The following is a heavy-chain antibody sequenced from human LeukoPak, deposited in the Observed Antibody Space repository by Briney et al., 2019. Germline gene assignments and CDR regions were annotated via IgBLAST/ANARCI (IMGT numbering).Heavy chain of an antibody. CDR3: AGGYYGSGGDPPFDY. CDR2: INHSGST. D-gene: IGHD3-10*01. Sequence: SETLSLTCAVYGGSFSGYYWSWIRQPPGKGLEWIGEINHSGSTNYNPSLKSRVTISVDTSKNQFSLKLSSVTAADTAVYYCAGGYYGSGGDPPFDYWGQGTLVTVSS. V-gene: IGHV4-34*01. CDR1: GGSFSGYY. J-gene: IGHJ4*02.